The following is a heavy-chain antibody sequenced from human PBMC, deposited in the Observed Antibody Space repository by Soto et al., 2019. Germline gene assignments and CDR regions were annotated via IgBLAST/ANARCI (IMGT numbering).Heavy chain of an antibody. J-gene: IGHJ4*02. CDR1: GFTFSNSW. CDR2: INADGTST. CDR3: VKVLARGVGVPRFYFDS. Sequence: GGSLRLSCAASGFTFSNSWMHWVRQVSGKGLEWVSRINADGTSTSYADSVKGRFTISRDNAKNTLYLHVNSLRAGDTAVYYCVKVLARGVGVPRFYFDSWGQGALVTVS. D-gene: IGHD2-2*01. V-gene: IGHV3-74*01.